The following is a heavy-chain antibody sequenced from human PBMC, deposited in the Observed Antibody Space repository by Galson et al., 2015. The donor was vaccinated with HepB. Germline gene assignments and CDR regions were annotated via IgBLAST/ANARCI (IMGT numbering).Heavy chain of an antibody. V-gene: IGHV3-48*02. D-gene: IGHD6-25*01. CDR1: GFTFSSYS. CDR3: ARDRLPTPFDY. CDR2: ISSSSSTI. Sequence: SLRLSCAASGFTFSSYSMNWVRQAPGKGLEWVSYISSSSSTIYYADSVKGRFTISRDNAKNSLYLQMNSLRDDDTAVYYCARDRLPTPFDYWGQGTLVTVSS. J-gene: IGHJ4*02.